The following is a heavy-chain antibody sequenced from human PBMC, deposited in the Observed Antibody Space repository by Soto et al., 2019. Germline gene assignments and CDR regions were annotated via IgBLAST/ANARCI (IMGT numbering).Heavy chain of an antibody. CDR1: GYTFTAYY. Sequence: QVQLVQSGAEVKEPGDSVRVSCEASGYTFTAYYIHWVRQATGQGLEWMGWINPKFGDTTYAQDFQGRLTLTRDMSISTVDMDLSRLTSDDTAIYYCARNMDYYYGPGSGNGHGVWGQGTTVNVFS. CDR2: INPKFGDT. CDR3: ARNMDYYYGPGSGNGHGV. J-gene: IGHJ6*02. D-gene: IGHD3-10*01. V-gene: IGHV1-2*02.